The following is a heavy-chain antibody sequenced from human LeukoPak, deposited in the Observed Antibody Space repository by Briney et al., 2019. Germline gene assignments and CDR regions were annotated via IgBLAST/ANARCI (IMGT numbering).Heavy chain of an antibody. Sequence: SETLSLTCSVSGVSIRNGLFYWNWIRPPAGQGLEWIGRIYPSGSTNYHPSLKSRVTISVDTSKNHFSLQLSSVTAADTALYYCARGQYDFWSGYDVNWFDPWGQGTLVTVSS. V-gene: IGHV4-61*02. CDR1: GVSIRNGLFY. J-gene: IGHJ5*02. CDR3: ARGQYDFWSGYDVNWFDP. D-gene: IGHD3-3*01. CDR2: IYPSGST.